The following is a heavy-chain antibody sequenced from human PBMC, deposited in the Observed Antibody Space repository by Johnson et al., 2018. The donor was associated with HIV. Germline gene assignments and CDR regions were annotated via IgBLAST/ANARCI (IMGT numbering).Heavy chain of an antibody. CDR3: ARVHSGSYWGPYHGFDI. CDR2: ISYDGSNK. J-gene: IGHJ3*02. Sequence: QVQLVESGGGVVQPGRSLRLSCAASGFTFSSYAMHWVRQAPGKGLEWVAVISYDGSNKYYADSVKGRFTISRDNSKNTLYLQMSSLRAEDTAVYYCARVHSGSYWGPYHGFDIWGQGTMVTVSS. V-gene: IGHV3-30-3*01. CDR1: GFTFSSYA. D-gene: IGHD1-26*01.